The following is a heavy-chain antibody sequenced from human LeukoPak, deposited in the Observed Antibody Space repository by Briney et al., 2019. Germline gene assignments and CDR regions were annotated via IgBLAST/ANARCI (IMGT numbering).Heavy chain of an antibody. J-gene: IGHJ5*02. CDR3: ARTTGTTFRWFDP. D-gene: IGHD1-1*01. Sequence: GGSLRLSCAASGFPFSSYWMSWVRQAPGKGLEWVANIKLDGSEKYYVDSVKGRFTISRDNAKNSLYLQMNSLRAEDTAVYYCARTTGTTFRWFDPWGQGTLVTVSS. CDR2: IKLDGSEK. CDR1: GFPFSSYW. V-gene: IGHV3-7*01.